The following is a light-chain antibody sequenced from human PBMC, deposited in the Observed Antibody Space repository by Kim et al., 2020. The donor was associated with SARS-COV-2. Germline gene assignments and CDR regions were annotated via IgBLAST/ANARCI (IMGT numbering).Light chain of an antibody. J-gene: IGKJ4*01. CDR3: QQRSNWHPLT. CDR1: QGASSY. V-gene: IGKV3D-11*01. CDR2: DAS. Sequence: EIVLTQFPATLSLSPGERASLSCRASQGASSYLAWNQQKPGQAPRLLIYDASNRATGIAPRFSVSGPGTDFTLTISSLEPEDFAVYYCQQRSNWHPLTFGGGTKVDIK.